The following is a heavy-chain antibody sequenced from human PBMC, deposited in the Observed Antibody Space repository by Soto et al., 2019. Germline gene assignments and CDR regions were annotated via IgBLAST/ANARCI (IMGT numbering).Heavy chain of an antibody. Sequence: QVQLVQSGAEVKKPGSSVKVSCKASGGTFSSYAISWVRQAPGQGLEWMGGIIPIFGTANYAQKFQGRVTITADQSTSTAYRELSSLRSEDTAVYYCARRGYCSSTSCPDPYYYYGMDVWGQGTTVTVSS. V-gene: IGHV1-69*01. D-gene: IGHD2-2*01. J-gene: IGHJ6*02. CDR3: ARRGYCSSTSCPDPYYYYGMDV. CDR2: IIPIFGTA. CDR1: GGTFSSYA.